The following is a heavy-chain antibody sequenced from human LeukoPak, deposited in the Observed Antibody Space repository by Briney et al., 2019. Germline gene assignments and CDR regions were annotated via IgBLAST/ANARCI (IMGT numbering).Heavy chain of an antibody. Sequence: GGSLRLSRAASGFTFSSYAMHWVRQAPGKGLEWVAVMSYDGTSEYYADSVRGRFTISRDHSQNMLHLQMNSLRDEDTALYYCVRDRRDGKDLAYHFDFWGQGTLVTVSS. V-gene: IGHV3-30-3*01. CDR3: VRDRRDGKDLAYHFDF. D-gene: IGHD5-24*01. CDR1: GFTFSSYA. J-gene: IGHJ4*02. CDR2: MSYDGTSE.